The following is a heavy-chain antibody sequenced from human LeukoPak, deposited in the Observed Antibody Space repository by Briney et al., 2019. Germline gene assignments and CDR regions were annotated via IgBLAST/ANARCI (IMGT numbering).Heavy chain of an antibody. J-gene: IGHJ4*02. V-gene: IGHV3-48*04. CDR2: IGRSGTTV. Sequence: GGSLRLSCAASGFTFSRYSMNWVRQAPGKGLEWVSFIGRSGTTVYYADSVKGRFTCSRDNAKNSLHLQMNSLRAEDTAVYYCATNHPNGGGGRYFDWSPIDWGQGTLVTVSS. CDR3: ATNHPNGGGGRYFDWSPID. CDR1: GFTFSRYS. D-gene: IGHD3-9*01.